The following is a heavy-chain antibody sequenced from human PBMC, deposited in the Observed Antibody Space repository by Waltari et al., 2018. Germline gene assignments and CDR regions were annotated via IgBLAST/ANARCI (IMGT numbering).Heavy chain of an antibody. J-gene: IGHJ6*02. CDR1: GFTFVAST. V-gene: IGHV3-73*01. Sequence: EVQLVESGGGVVQPGGSLKLSCAASGFTFVASTVHWVRPASGQGLGWVGRIRNKPNNFATAYAASVKGRFIISRDDSKNTAYLQMNSLKTEDTAVYYCTRVDLVGDPTLGNFYYYGMDVWGQGTTVTVSS. D-gene: IGHD1-26*01. CDR3: TRVDLVGDPTLGNFYYYGMDV. CDR2: IRNKPNNFAT.